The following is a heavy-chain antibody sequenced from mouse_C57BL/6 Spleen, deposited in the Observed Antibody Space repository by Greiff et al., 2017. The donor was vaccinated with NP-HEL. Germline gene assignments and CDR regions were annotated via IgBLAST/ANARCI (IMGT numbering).Heavy chain of an antibody. J-gene: IGHJ1*03. V-gene: IGHV1-15*01. CDR2: IDPETGGT. D-gene: IGHD1-1*01. CDR3: TRDYYYGGDFDV. CDR1: GYTFTDYE. Sequence: VQLQQSGAELVRPGASVTLSCKASGYTFTDYEMHWVKQTPVHGLEWIGAIDPETGGTAYNQKFKGKAILTADKSSSTAYMELRSLTSEDSAVYYCTRDYYYGGDFDVWGTGTTVTVSS.